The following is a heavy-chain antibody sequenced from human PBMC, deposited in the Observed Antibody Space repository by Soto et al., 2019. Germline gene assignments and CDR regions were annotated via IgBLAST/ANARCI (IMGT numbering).Heavy chain of an antibody. CDR1: GGSISSGGYY. CDR2: IYYSGST. Sequence: QVQLQESGPGLVKPSQTLSLTCTVSGGSISSGGYYWSWIRQHPGKGLEWIGYIYYSGSTYYNPSLKSRVTISVDTSKNQFSLKLSSVTAADTAVYYCARAVPHMVRGVRHYFDYWGQGTLVTVSS. V-gene: IGHV4-31*03. D-gene: IGHD3-10*01. J-gene: IGHJ4*02. CDR3: ARAVPHMVRGVRHYFDY.